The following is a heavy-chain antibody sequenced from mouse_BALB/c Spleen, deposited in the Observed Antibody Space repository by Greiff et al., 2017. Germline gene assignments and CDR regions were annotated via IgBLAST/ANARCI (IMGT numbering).Heavy chain of an antibody. CDR2: ISTYYGNT. V-gene: IGHV1-67*01. CDR3: ARHSSGYDAMDY. Sequence: QVQLKQSGPELVRPGVSVKISCKGSGYTFTDYAMHWVKQSHAKSLEWIGVISTYYGNTNYNQRFKGKATMTVDKSSSTAYMELARLTSEDSAIYYCARHSSGYDAMDYWGQGTSVTVSS. CDR1: GYTFTDYA. J-gene: IGHJ4*01. D-gene: IGHD3-1*01.